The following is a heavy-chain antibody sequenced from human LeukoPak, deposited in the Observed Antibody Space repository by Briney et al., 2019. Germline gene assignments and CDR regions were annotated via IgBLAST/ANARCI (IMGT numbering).Heavy chain of an antibody. CDR2: ISGSGGST. Sequence: GGSLRLSCAASGFSFSSYAMSWVRQAPGKGLEWVSAISGSGGSTYYADSVKGRFTISRDNSKNTLYLQMNSLRAEDTAVYYCAKVGGTIFRYYGMDVWGQGTTVTVSS. D-gene: IGHD3-3*01. CDR1: GFSFSSYA. V-gene: IGHV3-23*01. CDR3: AKVGGTIFRYYGMDV. J-gene: IGHJ6*02.